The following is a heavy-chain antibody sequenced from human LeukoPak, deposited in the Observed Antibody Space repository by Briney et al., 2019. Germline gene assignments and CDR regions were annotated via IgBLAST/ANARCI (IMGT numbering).Heavy chain of an antibody. V-gene: IGHV1-18*01. Sequence: ASVKVSCKASGYTFTSYGISWVRQAPGQGLEWMGWISAYNGNTNYAQKLQGRVTMTTDTSTSTAYMELRSLRAEDTAVYYCAKDLFDYYDSSGYRTFDIWGQGTMVTVSS. CDR3: AKDLFDYYDSSGYRTFDI. J-gene: IGHJ3*02. CDR2: ISAYNGNT. CDR1: GYTFTSYG. D-gene: IGHD3-22*01.